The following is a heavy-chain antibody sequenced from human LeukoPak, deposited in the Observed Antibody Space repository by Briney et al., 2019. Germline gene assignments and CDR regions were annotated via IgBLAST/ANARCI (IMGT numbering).Heavy chain of an antibody. V-gene: IGHV3-11*04. CDR3: ARRGRKNLRFLEWLPGAFDI. CDR2: ISSSGSTI. D-gene: IGHD3-3*01. J-gene: IGHJ3*02. CDR1: GFSFSDCY. Sequence: PGGSLRLSCAASGFSFSDCYMSWIRQAPGKGLEWVSYISSSGSTIYYADSVKGRFTISRDNAKNSLYLQMNSLRAEDTAVYYCARRGRKNLRFLEWLPGAFDIWGQGTMVTVSS.